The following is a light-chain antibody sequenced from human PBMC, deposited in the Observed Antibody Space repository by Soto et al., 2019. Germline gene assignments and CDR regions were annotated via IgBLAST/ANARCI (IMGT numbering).Light chain of an antibody. Sequence: QSALTQPPSASGFPGQSVTISCTGTSSDVGYYDYVSWYQQHPGKAPKIVIYEVTKRPSGVPDRVSASKSGNTASLTVSGLRAEDEADYYCSSYAGSNNFVFGSGTKLTVL. V-gene: IGLV2-8*01. CDR1: SSDVGYYDY. J-gene: IGLJ1*01. CDR2: EVT. CDR3: SSYAGSNNFV.